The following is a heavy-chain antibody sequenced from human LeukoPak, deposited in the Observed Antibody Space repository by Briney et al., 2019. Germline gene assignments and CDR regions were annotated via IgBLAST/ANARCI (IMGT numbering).Heavy chain of an antibody. CDR2: ISSSSSYI. CDR1: GFTFSSYS. Sequence: GGSLRLSCAASGFTFSSYSMNWVRQAPGKGLEWVSSISSSSSYIYYADSVKGRFTISRDNAKNSLYLQMSSLRAEDTAVYYCAKESSSNWFDPWGQGTLVTVSS. J-gene: IGHJ5*02. V-gene: IGHV3-21*01. D-gene: IGHD6-13*01. CDR3: AKESSSNWFDP.